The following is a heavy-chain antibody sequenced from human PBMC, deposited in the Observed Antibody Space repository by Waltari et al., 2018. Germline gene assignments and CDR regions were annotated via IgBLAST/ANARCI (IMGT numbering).Heavy chain of an antibody. CDR3: ARDKVGSADY. Sequence: EAPLAESGGGLVQPGGSLRLSCAASGFTFSTYALHWVRQAPGKGLEYVSSITSNGDTTYYANSVTGKFTISRDNSKDTLYLQMGSLRVDDMAVYYCARDKVGSADYWGQGTLVTVSS. D-gene: IGHD1-26*01. CDR1: GFTFSTYA. CDR2: ITSNGDTT. J-gene: IGHJ4*02. V-gene: IGHV3-64*01.